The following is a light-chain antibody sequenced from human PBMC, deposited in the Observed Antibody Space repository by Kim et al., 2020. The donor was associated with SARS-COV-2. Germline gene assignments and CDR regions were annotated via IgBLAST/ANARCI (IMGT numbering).Light chain of an antibody. Sequence: SYELTQPSSVSVSQGQTARITCSGDVLAKRYARWFQQKPGQAPLLVIYKDSKRPSGIPERFSGSSSGTTVTLTISGAQVEDEADYYCYSAADNNWLFGGGTQLTVL. J-gene: IGLJ3*02. V-gene: IGLV3-27*01. CDR3: YSAADNNWL. CDR1: VLAKRY. CDR2: KDS.